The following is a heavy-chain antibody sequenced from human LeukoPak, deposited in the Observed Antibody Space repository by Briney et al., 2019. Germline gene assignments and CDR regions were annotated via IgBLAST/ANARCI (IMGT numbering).Heavy chain of an antibody. D-gene: IGHD2-21*01. J-gene: IGHJ4*02. Sequence: PSETLSLTCAVSGGSISSGGYSWSWIRQPPGKGLEWIGYIYHSGSTYYNPSLKSRVTISVDRSKNQFSLKLSSVTAADTAVYYCARGEILWWSFDYWGQGTLVTVSS. CDR2: IYHSGST. CDR1: GGSISSGGYS. V-gene: IGHV4-30-2*01. CDR3: ARGEILWWSFDY.